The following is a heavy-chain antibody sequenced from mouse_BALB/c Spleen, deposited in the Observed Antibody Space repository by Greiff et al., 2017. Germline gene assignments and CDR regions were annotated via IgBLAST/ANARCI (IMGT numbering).Heavy chain of an antibody. J-gene: IGHJ3*01. D-gene: IGHD1-1*01. CDR1: GYTFSSYW. CDR2: ILPGSGST. CDR3: ARPGSSYEGFAY. V-gene: IGHV1-9*01. Sequence: VQLQQSGAELMKPGASVKISCKATGYTFSSYWIEWVKQRPGHGLEWIGEILPGSGSTNYNEKFKGKATFTADTSSNTAYMQLSSLTSEDSAVYYCARPGSSYEGFAYWGQGTLVTVSA.